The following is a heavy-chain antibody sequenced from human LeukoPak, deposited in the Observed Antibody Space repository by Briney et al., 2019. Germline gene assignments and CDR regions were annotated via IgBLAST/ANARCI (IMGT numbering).Heavy chain of an antibody. D-gene: IGHD3-10*02. J-gene: IGHJ6*04. Sequence: GGSLRLSRTASGFTFGDYAMSWFRQAPGKGLEWVSYISSSGSTIYYADSVKGRFTISRDNAKNSLYLQMNSLRAEDTAVYYCAELGITMIGGVWGKGTTVTISS. V-gene: IGHV3-48*03. CDR2: ISSSGSTI. CDR3: AELGITMIGGV. CDR1: GFTFGDYA.